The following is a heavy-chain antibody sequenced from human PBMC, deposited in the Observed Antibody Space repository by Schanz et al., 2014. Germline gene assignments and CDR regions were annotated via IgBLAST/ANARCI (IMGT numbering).Heavy chain of an antibody. CDR2: LSSSGLYT. V-gene: IGHV3-21*01. CDR1: GFTFSNHA. J-gene: IGHJ6*02. Sequence: EVQLLESGGGLVQPGGSLRLSCAASGFTFSNHALSWVRQAPGRGLEWVSSLSSSGLYTFYADLAGGRFTISRDDAKNSLFLEMNNLRTEDTAVYFCARDIKKQLVDSKDYYYGMDVWGQGTTVTVSS. D-gene: IGHD6-13*01. CDR3: ARDIKKQLVDSKDYYYGMDV.